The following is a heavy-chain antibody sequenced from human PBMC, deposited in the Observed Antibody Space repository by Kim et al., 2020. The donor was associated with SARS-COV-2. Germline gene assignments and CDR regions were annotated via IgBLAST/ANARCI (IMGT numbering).Heavy chain of an antibody. CDR2: ISSSSSYI. J-gene: IGHJ4*02. D-gene: IGHD2-2*02. CDR1: GFTFSSYS. CDR3: ARDSGYCSSTSCYKVYFDY. Sequence: GGSLRLSCAASGFTFSSYSMNWVRQAPGKGLEWVSSISSSSSYIYYADSVKGRFTISRDNAKNSLYLQMNSLRAEDTAVYYCARDSGYCSSTSCYKVYFDYWGQGTLVTVSS. V-gene: IGHV3-21*01.